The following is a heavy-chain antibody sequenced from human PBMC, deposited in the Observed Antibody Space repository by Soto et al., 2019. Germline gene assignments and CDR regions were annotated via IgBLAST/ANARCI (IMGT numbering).Heavy chain of an antibody. D-gene: IGHD3-9*01. CDR2: IYYSGST. Sequence: KGLEWIGYIYYSGSTNYNPSLKSRVTISVDTSKNQCSLKLSSVTAADTAVYYCAFVFLQAEDGIRDFRSVSAFLLNRSSDL. V-gene: IGHV4-59*01. CDR3: AFVFLQAEDGIRDFRSVSAFLLNRSSDL. J-gene: IGHJ2*01.